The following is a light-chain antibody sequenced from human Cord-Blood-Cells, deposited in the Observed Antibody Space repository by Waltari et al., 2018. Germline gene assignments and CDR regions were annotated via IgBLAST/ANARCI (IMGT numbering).Light chain of an antibody. V-gene: IGLV2-14*01. CDR1: SSDAGGYNY. Sequence: QSALTQPASVSGSPGHSITISCTGTSSDAGGYNYVPWYQQHPGKAPKLMIYDVSNRPSGVSNRFSGSKSGNTASLTISGLQAEDEADYYCSSYTSSSLWVFGGGTKLTVL. CDR3: SSYTSSSLWV. CDR2: DVS. J-gene: IGLJ3*02.